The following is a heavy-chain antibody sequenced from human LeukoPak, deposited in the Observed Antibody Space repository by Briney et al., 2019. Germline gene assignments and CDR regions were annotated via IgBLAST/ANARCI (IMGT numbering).Heavy chain of an antibody. J-gene: IGHJ4*02. CDR3: ASRYCSGGSCYCDGY. V-gene: IGHV3-21*01. D-gene: IGHD2-15*01. Sequence: PGGSLRLSCAASGFTFNTYSMTWVRQAPGKGLEWVSSISSSGSYIYYADSVKGRFTISRDKAKRSVYLQMNSLRAEDTAVYYCASRYCSGGSCYCDGYWGQGALVTVSS. CDR2: ISSSGSYI. CDR1: GFTFNTYS.